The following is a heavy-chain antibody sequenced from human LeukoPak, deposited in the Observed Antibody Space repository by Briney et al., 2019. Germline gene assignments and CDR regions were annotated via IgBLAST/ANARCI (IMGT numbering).Heavy chain of an antibody. CDR3: ASAYDGSGLEGFDY. Sequence: PGGSLRLSCAASGFTFSSYGMHWVRQAPGKGLEWVAVISYDGSNKYYADSVKGRFTISRDNSKNTLYLQMNSLRAEDTAVYYCASAYDGSGLEGFDYWGQGTLVTVSS. J-gene: IGHJ4*02. V-gene: IGHV3-30*03. CDR1: GFTFSSYG. CDR2: ISYDGSNK. D-gene: IGHD3-3*01.